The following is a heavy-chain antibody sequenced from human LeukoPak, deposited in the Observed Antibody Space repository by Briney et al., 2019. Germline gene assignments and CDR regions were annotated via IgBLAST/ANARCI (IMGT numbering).Heavy chain of an antibody. CDR2: INHNGNVN. J-gene: IGHJ4*02. Sequence: PGGSLRLSCAASGFTFSSYWMNWARQAPGKGLEWVASINHNGNVNYYVDSVKGRFTISRDNAKNSLYLQMSNLRAEDTAVYFCAKLVDTAGRPRQGFDYWGQGTLVTVSS. D-gene: IGHD5-18*01. CDR1: GFTFSSYW. CDR3: AKLVDTAGRPRQGFDY. V-gene: IGHV3-7*03.